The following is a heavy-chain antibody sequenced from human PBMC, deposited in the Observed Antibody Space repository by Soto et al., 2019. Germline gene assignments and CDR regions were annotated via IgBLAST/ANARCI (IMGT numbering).Heavy chain of an antibody. V-gene: IGHV3-30*18. J-gene: IGHJ3*02. CDR2: ISYDGSNK. CDR1: GFTFSSYG. D-gene: IGHD3-3*01. CDR3: AKAYYDFWSGYYTSAFDI. Sequence: GGSLRLSCAASGFTFSSYGMHWVRQAPGKGLEWVTVISYDGSNKYYADSVKGRFAISRDNSKNTLYLQMNSLRAEDTAVYYCAKAYYDFWSGYYTSAFDIWGQGTMVTVSS.